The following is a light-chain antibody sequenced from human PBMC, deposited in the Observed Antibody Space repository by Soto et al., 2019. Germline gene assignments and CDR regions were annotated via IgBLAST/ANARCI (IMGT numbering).Light chain of an antibody. J-gene: IGKJ1*01. CDR1: HSFINNY. CDR2: GAS. Sequence: EIVLTQSPGTLSLSPGERATLSCSASHSFINNYLAWYQQKPGQAPRLLIYGASNRATGIPDRFSGSGSGTDFTLTISRLEPEDFAVYYCQQYGSSGTFGQGTKVDIK. V-gene: IGKV3-20*01. CDR3: QQYGSSGT.